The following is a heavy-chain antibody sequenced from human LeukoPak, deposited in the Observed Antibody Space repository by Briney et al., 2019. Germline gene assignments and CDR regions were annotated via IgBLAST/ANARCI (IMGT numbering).Heavy chain of an antibody. D-gene: IGHD4-17*01. CDR1: GLTFDDYA. Sequence: PGGSLRLSCAASGLTFDDYAMHWVRQAPGKGLEWVLGISRNSGSIGYADSVKGRFTISRDNAKNSLYLQMNSLRAEDMALYYCAKGMEPVYGDYTAAFDIWGQGTMVTVSS. CDR3: AKGMEPVYGDYTAAFDI. J-gene: IGHJ3*02. V-gene: IGHV3-9*03. CDR2: ISRNSGSI.